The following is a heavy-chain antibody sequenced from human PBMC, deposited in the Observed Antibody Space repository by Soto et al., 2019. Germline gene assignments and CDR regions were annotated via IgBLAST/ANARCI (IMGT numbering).Heavy chain of an antibody. CDR3: ARDRRYAAYAYYYNALDV. CDR1: GFTFRRYT. V-gene: IGHV3-21*01. J-gene: IGHJ6*01. Sequence: GGSLRLSCVGSGFTFRRYTMNWVRQAPGKGLQWVSGIRGFSPYTFYADSVKGRFTISRDNAKNSLYLQMNSLRAEGTAVYYCARDRRYAAYAYYYNALDVWGQGTTVAVSS. CDR2: IRGFSPYT. D-gene: IGHD3-9*01.